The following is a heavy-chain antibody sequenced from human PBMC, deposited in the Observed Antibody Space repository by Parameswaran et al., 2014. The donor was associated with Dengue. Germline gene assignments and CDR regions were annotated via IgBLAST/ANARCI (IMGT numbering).Heavy chain of an antibody. CDR3: ARLSMEGFDY. D-gene: IGHD1-1*01. V-gene: IGHV4-59*08. CDR2: IYYSGST. J-gene: IGHJ4*02. Sequence: WIRQPPGKGLEWIGYIYYSGSTNYNPSLKSRVTISLDTSKNQFSLKLSSVTAADTAVYYCARLSMEGFDYWGQGTLVTVSS.